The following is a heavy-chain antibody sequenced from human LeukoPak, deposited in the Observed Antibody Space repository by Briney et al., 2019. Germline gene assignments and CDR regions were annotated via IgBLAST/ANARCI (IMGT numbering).Heavy chain of an antibody. CDR1: GGSFSGYY. CDR3: ARGRDWLRTDAFDI. D-gene: IGHD3/OR15-3a*01. Sequence: SGTLYPTCTVYGGSFSGYYWSWIRQPPGKGLEWIGEINHSGSTNYKSSLKSRVTMSADTSKNQFSLKLRSVTAADTAVYFCARGRDWLRTDAFDIWGQGTMVTVSS. J-gene: IGHJ3*02. CDR2: INHSGST. V-gene: IGHV4-34*01.